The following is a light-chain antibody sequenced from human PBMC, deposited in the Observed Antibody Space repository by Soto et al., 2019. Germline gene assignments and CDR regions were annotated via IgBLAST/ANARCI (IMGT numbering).Light chain of an antibody. CDR2: LNSDGSH. J-gene: IGLJ2*01. CDR3: QTWVTGIHI. CDR1: SGHSIYA. Sequence: QLVLTQSPSASASLGASVKLTCTLSSGHSIYAIAWHQQQPEKGPRFLMKLNSDGSHSKGDGIPDRFSGSSSGAERYLTISTLQSEDEADYYCQTWVTGIHIFGGGTKVTVL. V-gene: IGLV4-69*01.